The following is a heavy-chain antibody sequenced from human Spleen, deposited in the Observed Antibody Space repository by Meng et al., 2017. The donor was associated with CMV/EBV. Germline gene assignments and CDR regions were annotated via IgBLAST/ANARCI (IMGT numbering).Heavy chain of an antibody. D-gene: IGHD3-10*01. V-gene: IGHV3-74*01. Sequence: GESLKISCTASGFSFSRNWMHWVRQDPGKGLVWVSRIKGDGSYAIYADSVQGRFSTSRDNAKNTVYLQMNSLRAEDTAVYYCARDSYYGSGRYPGSFDYWGQGTLVTVSS. J-gene: IGHJ4*02. CDR2: IKGDGSYA. CDR3: ARDSYYGSGRYPGSFDY. CDR1: GFSFSRNW.